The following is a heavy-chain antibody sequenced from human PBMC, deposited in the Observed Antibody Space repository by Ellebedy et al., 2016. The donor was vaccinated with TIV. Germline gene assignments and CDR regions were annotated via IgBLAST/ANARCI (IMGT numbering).Heavy chain of an antibody. CDR1: GYTLIDYY. CDR3: VRDLFQPASDWFDP. Sequence: AASVKVSCKASGYTLIDYYMHWVRQAPGQGLEWMGWINPSSGGTSYPQKFQGRVTLTRDTSISTAYLELTRLRSDDTAVYYCVRDLFQPASDWFDPWGQGTLVTVSS. V-gene: IGHV1-2*02. D-gene: IGHD2-2*01. J-gene: IGHJ5*02. CDR2: INPSSGGT.